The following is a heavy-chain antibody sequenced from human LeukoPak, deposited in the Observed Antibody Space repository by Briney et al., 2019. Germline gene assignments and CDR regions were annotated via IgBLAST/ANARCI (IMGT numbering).Heavy chain of an antibody. Sequence: SETLSLTSTVSGVSITPYYWSWIPQPAGKALEGIGHFYTSGRTNYNRSLKSRVTISVDRSKNQFSLQLSSVTGADTAVYYCARGPMMDGLGTYLRWSFEIWGQGTMVTVSS. D-gene: IGHD3-10*01. CDR2: FYTSGRT. J-gene: IGHJ3*02. V-gene: IGHV4-4*07. CDR3: ARGPMMDGLGTYLRWSFEI. CDR1: GVSITPYY.